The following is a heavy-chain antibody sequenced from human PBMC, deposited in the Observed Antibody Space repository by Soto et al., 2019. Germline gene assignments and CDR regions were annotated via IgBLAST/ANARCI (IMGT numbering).Heavy chain of an antibody. Sequence: ASVKVSCKASGYTFTSYDINWVRQATGQGLEWMGWMNPNSGNTGYAQKFQGRVTMTRNTSISTAYMELSSLRSEDTAVYYCARAVRERKTVTTLLYYFDYWGQGTLVTVSS. CDR3: ARAVRERKTVTTLLYYFDY. V-gene: IGHV1-8*01. J-gene: IGHJ4*02. CDR2: MNPNSGNT. CDR1: GYTFTSYD. D-gene: IGHD4-17*01.